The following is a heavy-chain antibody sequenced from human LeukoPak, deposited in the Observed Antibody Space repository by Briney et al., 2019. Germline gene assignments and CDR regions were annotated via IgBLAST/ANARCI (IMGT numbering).Heavy chain of an antibody. J-gene: IGHJ3*02. CDR3: AGAPQGGPRGALDI. CDR2: INHSGST. CDR1: GGSFSGYY. V-gene: IGHV4-34*01. Sequence: SETLSLTCAVYGGSFSGYYWSSIRQPPGKGLEWIGEINHSGSTNYNPSLKSRVTISVDTSKNQFSLKLSSVTAADTAVYYCAGAPQGGPRGALDIWGQGTMVTVSS. D-gene: IGHD1-26*01.